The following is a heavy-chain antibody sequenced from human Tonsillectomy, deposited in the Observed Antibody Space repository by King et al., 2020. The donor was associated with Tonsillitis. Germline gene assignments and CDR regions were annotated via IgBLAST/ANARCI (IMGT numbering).Heavy chain of an antibody. Sequence: QLVQSGAEVKKPGASVNVSCKASGYTFTGYYMHWVPQTPGQGPEWMGWINPKRGGTNYAQKFQGRVTMTRDTSISTVYMELNSLGSDDTAVYYCAKVGGSGGYYYGLDVWGQGTTVTVSS. D-gene: IGHD1-26*01. CDR1: GYTFTGYY. CDR2: INPKRGGT. V-gene: IGHV1-2*02. CDR3: AKVGGSGGYYYGLDV. J-gene: IGHJ6*02.